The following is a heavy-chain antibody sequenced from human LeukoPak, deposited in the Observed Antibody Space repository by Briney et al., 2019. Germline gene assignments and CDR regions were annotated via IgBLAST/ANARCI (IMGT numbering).Heavy chain of an antibody. V-gene: IGHV3-30*15. CDR1: GFPFKGNL. CDR2: SSSDGGEQ. Sequence: GTSLRLSCAASGFPFKGNLLHWVRQAPGKGLEWVAGSSSDGGEQYYADSVKGRFTFSRDNSKSTLVLQMSSLRPDDTAVYYCARESSSRRFVFDVWGQGTLVTVSS. D-gene: IGHD6-13*01. J-gene: IGHJ3*01. CDR3: ARESSSRRFVFDV.